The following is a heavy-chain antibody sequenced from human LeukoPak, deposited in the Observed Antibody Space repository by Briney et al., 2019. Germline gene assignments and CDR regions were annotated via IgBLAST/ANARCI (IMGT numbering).Heavy chain of an antibody. CDR2: INAGNGNT. Sequence: ASVKVSCKASGYTFTSYAMHWVRQAPGQRLEWMGWINAGNGNTKYSQKFQGRVTITRDTSASTAYMELSSLRSEDTAVYYCARGGERWLVGLDYWGQGTLVTVSS. J-gene: IGHJ4*02. V-gene: IGHV1-3*01. CDR3: ARGGERWLVGLDY. D-gene: IGHD6-19*01. CDR1: GYTFTSYA.